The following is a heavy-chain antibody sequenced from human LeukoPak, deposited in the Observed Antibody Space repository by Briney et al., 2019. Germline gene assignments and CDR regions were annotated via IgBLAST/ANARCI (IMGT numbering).Heavy chain of an antibody. Sequence: GESLKISCKGSGYTFTSNWIGWVRQMPGKGLEWMGIIHPGDSDTRYSPSFQGQVIISVDKTISTAYLQWSTLKASDTAMYYCARDLAAAQNAFDIWGQGTMGTISS. CDR2: IHPGDSDT. CDR3: ARDLAAAQNAFDI. J-gene: IGHJ3*02. CDR1: GYTFTSNW. D-gene: IGHD6-25*01. V-gene: IGHV5-51*01.